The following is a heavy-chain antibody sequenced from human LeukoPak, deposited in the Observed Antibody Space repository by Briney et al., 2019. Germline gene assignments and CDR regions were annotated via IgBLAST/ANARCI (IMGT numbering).Heavy chain of an antibody. J-gene: IGHJ4*02. CDR3: ARDFRGFWSGFDY. CDR1: GYTFTGYY. CDR2: INPNNGDT. V-gene: IGHV1-2*02. D-gene: IGHD3-3*01. Sequence: GASVKVSCKASGYTFTGYYIHWVRQAPGQGLEWMGLINPNNGDTNYAQKFQGRVTMTRDTSISTAYMEVTSLRSDDTAIYYCARDFRGFWSGFDYWGQGTLVSVSS.